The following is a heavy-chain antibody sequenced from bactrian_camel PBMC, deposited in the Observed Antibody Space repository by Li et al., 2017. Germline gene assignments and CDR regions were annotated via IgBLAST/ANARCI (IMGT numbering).Heavy chain of an antibody. CDR1: YTYNEGD. Sequence: VQLVESGGGSVQAGGSQRLSCGYTYNEGDMAWFRQAPGKEREGVAAIYTGGGGTYYADSVKGRFTISLDNAKNTLYLQMNSLKPEDTAMYYCAAAEFELNPYCSGGYGRSDFGYWGQGTQVTVS. D-gene: IGHD2*01. J-gene: IGHJ6*01. CDR3: AAAEFELNPYCSGGYGRSDFGY. V-gene: IGHV3S40*01. CDR2: IYTGGGGT.